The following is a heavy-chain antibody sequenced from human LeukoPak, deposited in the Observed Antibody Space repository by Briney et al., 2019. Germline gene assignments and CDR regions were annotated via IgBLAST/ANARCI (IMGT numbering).Heavy chain of an antibody. CDR2: INHSGST. Sequence: SSETLSLTCAVYGGSFSGYYWSWIRQPPGKGLEWIGEINHSGSTNYNPSLKSRVTISVDTSKNQFSLKLSSVTAADTAVYYCATLYSNYVNFDYWGQGTLVTVSS. J-gene: IGHJ4*02. CDR1: GGSFSGYY. V-gene: IGHV4-34*01. CDR3: ATLYSNYVNFDY. D-gene: IGHD4-11*01.